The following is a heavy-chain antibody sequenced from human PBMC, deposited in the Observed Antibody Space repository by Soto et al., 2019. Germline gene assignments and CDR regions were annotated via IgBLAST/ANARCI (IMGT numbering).Heavy chain of an antibody. Sequence: SVKVSCKXSGCTFSSYVVRWVRQAPGPGLEWMGGIIPISGTANYAQKFQGRVTITADKSTSTAYMELSRLRSEDTAVYYCATRTIDWELLTAYYYSCGMDVWGQGTTVTVSS. D-gene: IGHD1-26*01. CDR2: IIPISGTA. J-gene: IGHJ6*02. CDR3: ATRTIDWELLTAYYYSCGMDV. CDR1: GCTFSSYV. V-gene: IGHV1-69*06.